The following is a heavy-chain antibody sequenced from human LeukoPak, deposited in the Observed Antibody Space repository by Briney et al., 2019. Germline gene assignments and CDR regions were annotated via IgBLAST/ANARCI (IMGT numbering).Heavy chain of an antibody. Sequence: ASVKVSCKASGYTFTSYGISWVRQAPGQGLEWMGWINAYSGNTNYAQKLQGRVTMTTDTSTSTAYMELRSLRSDDTAVYYCARDLWRYDFWSGCYPNWFDPWGQGTLVTVSS. CDR2: INAYSGNT. D-gene: IGHD3-3*01. J-gene: IGHJ5*02. CDR3: ARDLWRYDFWSGCYPNWFDP. V-gene: IGHV1-18*01. CDR1: GYTFTSYG.